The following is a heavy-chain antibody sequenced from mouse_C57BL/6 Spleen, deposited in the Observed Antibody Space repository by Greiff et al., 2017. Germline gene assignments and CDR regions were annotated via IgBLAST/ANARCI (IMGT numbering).Heavy chain of an antibody. J-gene: IGHJ1*03. Sequence: QVQLKQPGAELVRPGSSVKLSCKASGYTFTSYWMHWVKQRPIQGLEWIGNIDPSDSETHYNQKFKDKATLTVDKSSSTAYMQLSSLTSEDSAVYYCARRLVGGYFDVWGTGTTVTVSS. V-gene: IGHV1-52*01. D-gene: IGHD1-1*01. CDR2: IDPSDSET. CDR1: GYTFTSYW. CDR3: ARRLVGGYFDV.